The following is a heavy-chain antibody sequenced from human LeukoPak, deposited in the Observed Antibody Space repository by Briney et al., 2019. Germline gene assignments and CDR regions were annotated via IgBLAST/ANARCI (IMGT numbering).Heavy chain of an antibody. V-gene: IGHV3-30*02. J-gene: IGHJ4*02. CDR3: AKGGPPEDDY. CDR1: GFTFSSYG. D-gene: IGHD1-14*01. CDR2: IRYDGNNK. Sequence: GGSLRLSCAASGFTFSSYGMHCVRQAPGKGLGWGAFIRYDGNNKYYADSVKGRFPISRDNSKNTLYLQKNSLRAEDTAVYYCAKGGPPEDDYWGQGTLVTVSS.